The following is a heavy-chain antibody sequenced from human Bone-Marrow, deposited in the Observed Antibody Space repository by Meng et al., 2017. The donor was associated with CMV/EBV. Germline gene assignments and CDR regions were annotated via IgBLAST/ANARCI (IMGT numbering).Heavy chain of an antibody. CDR1: GFTFSSYW. J-gene: IGHJ3*02. CDR2: IKQDGSEK. CDR3: ARVEVTGTTSQTDDAFDI. Sequence: GESLKISCAASGFTFSSYWMSWVRQAPGKGLEWVANIKQDGSEKYYVDSVKGRFTISRDNAKNPLYLQMNSLRAEDTAVYYCARVEVTGTTSQTDDAFDIWGQGTMVTVSS. V-gene: IGHV3-7*01. D-gene: IGHD1-20*01.